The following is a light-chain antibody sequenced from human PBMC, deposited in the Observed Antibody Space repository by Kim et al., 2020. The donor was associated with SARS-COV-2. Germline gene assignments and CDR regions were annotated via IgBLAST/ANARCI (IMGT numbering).Light chain of an antibody. CDR3: SAWDSSLSAWV. CDR1: TNNVGDEG. CDR2: RDN. Sequence: QAGLTQPPSVSKGLRQTATLTCTGNTNNVGDEGTAWLQQHRGHPPKLLSYRDNNRPSGISERYSASRSGNTASLTITGLQPEDEADYYCSAWDSSLSAWVFGGGTKVTVL. V-gene: IGLV10-54*04. J-gene: IGLJ3*02.